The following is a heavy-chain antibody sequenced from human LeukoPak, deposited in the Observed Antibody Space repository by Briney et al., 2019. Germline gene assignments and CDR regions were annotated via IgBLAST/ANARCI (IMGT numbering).Heavy chain of an antibody. CDR2: IYYSGST. J-gene: IGHJ4*02. CDR1: GGSISSGDYS. V-gene: IGHV4-30-4*01. CDR3: ARDLWDSSGYYYVDY. Sequence: SQTLSLNCTVSGGSISSGDYSWSWIRQPPGKGREWIGYIYYSGSTYYNPSLKSRVTISVDTSKNQFSLKLSSVTAADTAVYYCARDLWDSSGYYYVDYWGQGTLVTVSS. D-gene: IGHD3-22*01.